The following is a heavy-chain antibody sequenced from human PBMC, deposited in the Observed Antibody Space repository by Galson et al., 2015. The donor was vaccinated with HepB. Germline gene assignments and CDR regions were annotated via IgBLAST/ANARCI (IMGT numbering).Heavy chain of an antibody. V-gene: IGHV1-3*01. CDR1: GYTFTSYA. CDR2: INAGNGNT. CDR3: ARGPDIAAALYSGGMDV. Sequence: SVKVSCKASGYTFTSYAMHWVRQAPGQRLEWMGWINAGNGNTKYSQKFQGRVTITRDTSASTAYMELSSLRSEDTAVYYCARGPDIAAALYSGGMDVWGQGTTVTVSS. D-gene: IGHD6-13*01. J-gene: IGHJ6*02.